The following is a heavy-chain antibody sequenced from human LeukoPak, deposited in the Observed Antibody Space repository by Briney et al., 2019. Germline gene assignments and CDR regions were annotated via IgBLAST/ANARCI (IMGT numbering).Heavy chain of an antibody. V-gene: IGHV1-2*02. D-gene: IGHD3-10*01. CDR1: GGTFSSYA. Sequence: ASVKVSCKASGGTFSSYAINWVRQAPGQGLEWMGWINPNSGGTNYAQKFQGRVTMTRDTSISTAYMELSRLRSDDTAVYYCARADMVRGVTYFDYWGQGALVTVSS. CDR2: INPNSGGT. J-gene: IGHJ4*02. CDR3: ARADMVRGVTYFDY.